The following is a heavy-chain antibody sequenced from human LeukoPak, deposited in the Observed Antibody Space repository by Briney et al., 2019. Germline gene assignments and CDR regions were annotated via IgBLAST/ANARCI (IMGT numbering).Heavy chain of an antibody. J-gene: IGHJ4*02. CDR3: AHGEDSGSLFDY. CDR2: LYWDEDK. D-gene: IGHD3-10*01. Sequence: SGPTLVKPTQTLTLTCTFSGFSLSVSSAAVGWIRQPPGTALQWLALLYWDEDKRYSPSLKNRLTITKDTSKNQVVLTMTNMDPVDTATYYCAHGEDSGSLFDYWGQGTLVTVSS. CDR1: GFSLSVSSAA. V-gene: IGHV2-5*02.